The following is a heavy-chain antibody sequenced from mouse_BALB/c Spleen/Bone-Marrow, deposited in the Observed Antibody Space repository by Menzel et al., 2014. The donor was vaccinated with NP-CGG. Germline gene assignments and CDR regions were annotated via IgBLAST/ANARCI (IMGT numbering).Heavy chain of an antibody. CDR3: TRSTMITYFDY. D-gene: IGHD2-4*01. V-gene: IGHV1S81*02. CDR2: INPSNGGT. J-gene: IGHJ2*01. CDR1: VYTFTSYY. Sequence: VKLMESGAELVKPGASVKLSCKTSVYTFTSYYMYWVKQRPGQGLEWIGEINPSNGGTKFNEKFKSKATRTVDKSSSTAYMQLSRLTSEDSAVYYCTRSTMITYFDYWGQGTTLSVSS.